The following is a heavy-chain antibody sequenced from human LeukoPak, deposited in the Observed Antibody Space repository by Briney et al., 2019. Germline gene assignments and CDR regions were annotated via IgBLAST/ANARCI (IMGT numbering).Heavy chain of an antibody. Sequence: GGSLRLSCAASGFTFSSYEMNWVRQAPGKGLEWVSAISGSGGSTYYADSVKGRFTISRDNSKNTLYLQMNSLRAEDTAVYYCAKPQLAVAGTHDYWGQGTLVTVSS. CDR3: AKPQLAVAGTHDY. CDR2: ISGSGGST. J-gene: IGHJ4*02. D-gene: IGHD6-19*01. CDR1: GFTFSSYE. V-gene: IGHV3-23*01.